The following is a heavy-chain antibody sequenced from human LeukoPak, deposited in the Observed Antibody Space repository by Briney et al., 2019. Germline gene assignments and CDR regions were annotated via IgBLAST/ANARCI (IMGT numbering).Heavy chain of an antibody. CDR1: GFTFSSYG. V-gene: IGHV3-30*02. J-gene: IGHJ4*02. Sequence: PGRSLRLSCAASGFTFSSYGMNWVRQAPGKGLEWVAFIRYDGSNKYYADSVKGRFTISRDNSKNTLYLQMNSLRAEDTAVYYCAKVRTYYYDSSGYGPVDYWGQGTLVTVSS. D-gene: IGHD3-22*01. CDR2: IRYDGSNK. CDR3: AKVRTYYYDSSGYGPVDY.